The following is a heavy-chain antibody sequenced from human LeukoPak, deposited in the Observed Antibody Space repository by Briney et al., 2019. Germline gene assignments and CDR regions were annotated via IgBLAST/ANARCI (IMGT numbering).Heavy chain of an antibody. Sequence: SETLSLTCTVSGGSISTSSYYWGWVRQPPGKGLEWIGNIFYSGSTYYSPSLKSRVTISLDTSKNQFSLKLSSVTAADTAVYYCARPKESNGSGSYDYWGQGTLVTVSS. V-gene: IGHV4-39*07. D-gene: IGHD3-10*01. CDR2: IFYSGST. CDR3: ARPKESNGSGSYDY. CDR1: GGSISTSSYY. J-gene: IGHJ4*02.